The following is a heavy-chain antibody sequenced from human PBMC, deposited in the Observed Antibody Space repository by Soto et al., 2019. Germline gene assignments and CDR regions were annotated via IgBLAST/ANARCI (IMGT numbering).Heavy chain of an antibody. CDR1: GGSISSGGYY. V-gene: IGHV4-31*02. J-gene: IGHJ3*02. Sequence: SETLSLTCTVSGGSISSGGYYWSWIRQHPGKGLEWIGYIYYSGSTYYNPSLKSRVTISVDTSKNQFSLKLSSVTAADTAVYYCARSYCTNGVCNDAFDIWGQGTMVTVSS. D-gene: IGHD2-8*01. CDR3: ARSYCTNGVCNDAFDI. CDR2: IYYSGST.